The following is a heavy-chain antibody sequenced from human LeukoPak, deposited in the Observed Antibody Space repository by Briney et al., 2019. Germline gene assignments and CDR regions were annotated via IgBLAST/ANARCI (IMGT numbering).Heavy chain of an antibody. CDR1: GFTFRSNA. CDR2: ISGSGGST. J-gene: IGHJ4*02. CDR3: ATHFGDGSGYYYAY. Sequence: GGSLRLSCTDSGFTFRSNAMSWVRQAPGKGLEWVSAISGSGGSTHYADSVKGRFTISRDNSKNTLYMQMNSLRTEDTAVYYCATHFGDGSGYYYAYWGQGTLVTVSS. V-gene: IGHV3-23*01. D-gene: IGHD3-22*01.